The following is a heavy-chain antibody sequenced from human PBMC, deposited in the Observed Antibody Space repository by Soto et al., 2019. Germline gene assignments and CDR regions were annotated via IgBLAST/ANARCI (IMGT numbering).Heavy chain of an antibody. D-gene: IGHD1-20*01. V-gene: IGHV3-15*07. CDR1: GFTFSDAW. J-gene: IGHJ4*02. Sequence: EVQVVQSGGGLVKPGGSLRLSCAASGFTFSDAWMNWVRQAPGKGLEWVGRVKSERDGGTRDYAAAAKGRFIISRDDSDNTLNLQLSRLKIEDTGIYYCTVDVIGVYFTLFDYWGQGRLVTVSS. CDR3: TVDVIGVYFTLFDY. CDR2: VKSERDGGTR.